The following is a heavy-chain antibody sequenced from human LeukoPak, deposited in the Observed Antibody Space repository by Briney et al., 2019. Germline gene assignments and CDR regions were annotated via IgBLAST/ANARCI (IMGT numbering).Heavy chain of an antibody. V-gene: IGHV3-21*01. CDR1: GFTFSSYS. D-gene: IGHD1-26*01. J-gene: IGHJ4*02. CDR2: ISSSSSYI. Sequence: AGGSLRLSCAASGFTFSSYSTNWVRQAPGKGLEWVSSISSSSSYIYYADSVKGRFTISRDNAKNSLYLQMNSLRAEDTAVYYCARGSGSDDLDYWGQGTLVTVSS. CDR3: ARGSGSDDLDY.